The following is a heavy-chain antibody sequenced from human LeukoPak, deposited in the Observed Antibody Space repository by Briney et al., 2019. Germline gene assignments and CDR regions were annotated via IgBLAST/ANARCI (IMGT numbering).Heavy chain of an antibody. J-gene: IGHJ4*02. D-gene: IGHD3-10*01. CDR3: ARDSGRSDFDY. Sequence: SETLSLTCTVSGGSISSYYWSWIRQPPGKGLEWIGYIYYSGSTNYNPSLKSRVTIPVDTSKNQFSLKLSSVTAADTAVYYCARDSGRSDFDYWGQGTLVTVSS. CDR1: GGSISSYY. CDR2: IYYSGST. V-gene: IGHV4-59*01.